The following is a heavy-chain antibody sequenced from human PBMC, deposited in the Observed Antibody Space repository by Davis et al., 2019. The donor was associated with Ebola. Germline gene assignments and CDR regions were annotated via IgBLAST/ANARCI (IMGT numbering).Heavy chain of an antibody. CDR2: ISAYNGNT. CDR3: ARDMGMVQDANWFDP. D-gene: IGHD3-10*01. Sequence: ASVKVSCKASGYTFTSYGISWVRQAPGQGLEWMGWISAYNGNTNYAQKLQGRVTMTTDTSTSTAYMELRSLRSDDTAVYYCARDMGMVQDANWFDPWGQGTLVTVSS. J-gene: IGHJ5*02. V-gene: IGHV1-18*01. CDR1: GYTFTSYG.